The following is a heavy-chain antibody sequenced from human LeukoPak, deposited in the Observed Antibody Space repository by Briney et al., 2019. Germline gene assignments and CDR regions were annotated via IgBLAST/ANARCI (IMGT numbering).Heavy chain of an antibody. D-gene: IGHD5-12*01. CDR1: GYTFTSYG. CDR2: ISAYNGNT. Sequence: GASVKVSCKASGYTFTSYGISWVRQAPGQGLECMGWISAYNGNTNYAQKLQGRVTMTTDTSTSTAYMELRSLRSDDTAVYYCARDLDIVATTHFDYWGQGTLVTVSS. J-gene: IGHJ4*02. CDR3: ARDLDIVATTHFDY. V-gene: IGHV1-18*01.